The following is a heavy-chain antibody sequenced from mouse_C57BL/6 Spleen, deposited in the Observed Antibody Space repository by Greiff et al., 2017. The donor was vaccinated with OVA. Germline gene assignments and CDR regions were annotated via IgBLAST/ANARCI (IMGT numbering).Heavy chain of an antibody. D-gene: IGHD2-3*01. V-gene: IGHV1-59*01. CDR3: ARSGDGYYVGAMDY. Sequence: QVQLKQPGAELVRPGTSVKLSCKASGYTFTSYWMHWVKQRPGQGLEWIGVIDPSDSYTNYNQKFKGKATLTVDTSSSTAYMQLSSLTSEDSAVYYCARSGDGYYVGAMDYWGQGTSVTVSS. CDR1: GYTFTSYW. J-gene: IGHJ4*01. CDR2: IDPSDSYT.